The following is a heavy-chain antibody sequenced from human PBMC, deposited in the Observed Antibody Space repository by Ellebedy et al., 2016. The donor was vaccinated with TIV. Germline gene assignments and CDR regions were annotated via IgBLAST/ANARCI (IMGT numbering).Heavy chain of an antibody. CDR2: VLPALGTA. J-gene: IGHJ3*02. D-gene: IGHD3-10*01. CDR1: GDTFNIYA. V-gene: IGHV1-69*13. CDR3: ARPYGSGRSLGAFDI. Sequence: AASVKVSCKLSGDTFNIYAISWVRQAPGQGLEWMGAVLPALGTANYAQKFQGRLTITSDGSAGTAYMELRALVFEDTAVYYCARPYGSGRSLGAFDIWGQGTPVTVSS.